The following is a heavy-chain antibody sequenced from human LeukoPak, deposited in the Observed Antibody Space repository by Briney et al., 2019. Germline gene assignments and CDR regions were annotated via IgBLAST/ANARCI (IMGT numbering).Heavy chain of an antibody. CDR2: INAGNGDT. CDR3: ARFPIYGSGSPTYYFDY. Sequence: ASVKVSCKASGYSFTNYAMHWVRQAPGQRLEWMGWINAGNGDTKYSQNFQGRVTITRDTSASTAYMELSSLRSEDTAVYYCARFPIYGSGSPTYYFDYWGQGTLVPVSS. V-gene: IGHV1-3*01. CDR1: GYSFTNYA. D-gene: IGHD3-10*01. J-gene: IGHJ4*02.